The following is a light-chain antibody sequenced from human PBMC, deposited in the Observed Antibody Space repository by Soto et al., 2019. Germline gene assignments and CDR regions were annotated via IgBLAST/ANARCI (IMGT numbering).Light chain of an antibody. V-gene: IGKV1-5*03. Sequence: DIQMTQSPSTLSGSVGDRVTITCRASQTISSWLAWYQQKPGKAPKLLIYKASTLKSGVPSRFSGSGSGPEFTLTTSSLQTDDCATYYCQHYSSYSEAFVQGTKVELK. CDR2: KAS. J-gene: IGKJ1*01. CDR3: QHYSSYSEA. CDR1: QTISSW.